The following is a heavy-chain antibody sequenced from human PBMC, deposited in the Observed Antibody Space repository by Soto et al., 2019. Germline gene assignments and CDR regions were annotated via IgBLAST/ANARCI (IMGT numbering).Heavy chain of an antibody. J-gene: IGHJ5*02. Sequence: ASVKVSCKTSGYFFNDYHMHWVRKAPGQGLEWMGWINPKNGDTNYAQKFQDRVTMTRDTSISTVYIELSRLTSDETAVYYCAREQGGRNIAAVLMDTWGQGTLVTVSS. CDR2: INPKNGDT. CDR1: GYFFNDYH. CDR3: AREQGGRNIAAVLMDT. D-gene: IGHD3-3*02. V-gene: IGHV1-2*02.